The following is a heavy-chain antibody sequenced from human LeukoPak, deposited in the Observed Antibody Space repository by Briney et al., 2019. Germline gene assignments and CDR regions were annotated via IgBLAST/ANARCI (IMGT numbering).Heavy chain of an antibody. CDR1: GASTSDYY. CDR2: IHHTGSF. Sequence: SSETLSLTCIIFGASTSDYYWSWVRQPPGKGLEWIGYIHHTGSFDYNPSLNSRATISLDTSKNQFSLKLTSVTVADAAVYYCTRGHWALDCWGQGPLVTVSS. CDR3: TRGHWALDC. D-gene: IGHD3-16*01. V-gene: IGHV4-59*01. J-gene: IGHJ4*02.